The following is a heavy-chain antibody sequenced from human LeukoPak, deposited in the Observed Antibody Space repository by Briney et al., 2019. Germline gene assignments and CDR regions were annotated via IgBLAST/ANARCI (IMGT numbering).Heavy chain of an antibody. D-gene: IGHD4-11*01. CDR3: ARVAKYSNYEYYYYYMDV. Sequence: ASVKVSCKASGYTFTSYDINWVRQATGQGLEWMGWMNPNSGNTGYAQKFQGRVTITRNTSISTAYMELSSLRSEDTAVYYCARVAKYSNYEYYYYYMDVWGKGTTVTVSS. CDR1: GYTFTSYD. J-gene: IGHJ6*03. CDR2: MNPNSGNT. V-gene: IGHV1-8*03.